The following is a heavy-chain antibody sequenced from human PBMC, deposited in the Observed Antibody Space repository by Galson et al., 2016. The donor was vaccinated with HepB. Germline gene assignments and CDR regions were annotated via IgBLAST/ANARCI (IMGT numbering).Heavy chain of an antibody. CDR2: IYHSGIT. D-gene: IGHD2-21*02. V-gene: IGHV4-4*02. CDR3: ARSNSRDYYYYYFDY. J-gene: IGHJ4*02. Sequence: IYHSGITNYNPSLKSRVTISVDKSKNQFSLKLSSVTAADTAVYYCARSNSRDYYYYYFDYCGQGTLVTVSS.